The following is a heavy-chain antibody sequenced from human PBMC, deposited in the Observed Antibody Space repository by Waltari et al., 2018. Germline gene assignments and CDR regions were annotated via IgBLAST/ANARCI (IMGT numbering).Heavy chain of an antibody. V-gene: IGHV1-69*05. CDR2: IIPIFGTA. Sequence: QVQLVQSGAEVKRPGSSVKVSCRASGGIFTNSAISWVRQAPGHGLEWMGGIIPIFGTANSAQKFQGRLTITSDESTSTAYMELSSLRPEDTAVYFCARDLGAMKVTSALEIWGQGTRVTVSS. CDR1: GGIFTNSA. D-gene: IGHD3-10*01. J-gene: IGHJ3*02. CDR3: ARDLGAMKVTSALEI.